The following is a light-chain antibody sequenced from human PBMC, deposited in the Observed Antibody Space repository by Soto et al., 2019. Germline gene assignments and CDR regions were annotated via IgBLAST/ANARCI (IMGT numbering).Light chain of an antibody. CDR1: QSVSSSY. V-gene: IGKV3-20*01. Sequence: EIVLTQSPGTLSLSPGERATLSCRASQSVSSSYLAWYQQKPGQAPRLLIYGASSRATGIPDRFSDSGPGTDFTLTISRLEPEDFAVYYCQQYGSSPGTFGQGTKLEIK. CDR2: GAS. CDR3: QQYGSSPGT. J-gene: IGKJ2*01.